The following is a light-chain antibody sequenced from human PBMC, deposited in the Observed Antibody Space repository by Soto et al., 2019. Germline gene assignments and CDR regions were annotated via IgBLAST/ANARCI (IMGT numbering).Light chain of an antibody. V-gene: IGLV2-14*01. J-gene: IGLJ1*01. CDR2: EVI. CDR3: SSYTSSSTTPYV. CDR1: SSDIGAYNY. Sequence: QSALTQPASVSGSPGQSITISCTGTSSDIGAYNYVSWYRQHPGKAPKLMIYEVINRPSGVSNRFSGSKSGNTASLTISGLQAEYEADYYCSSYTSSSTTPYVFGTGTKLTVL.